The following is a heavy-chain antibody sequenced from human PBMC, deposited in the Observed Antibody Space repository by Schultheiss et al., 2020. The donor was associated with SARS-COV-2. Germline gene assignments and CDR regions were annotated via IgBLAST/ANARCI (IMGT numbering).Heavy chain of an antibody. CDR3: ARGTTVTAVGY. J-gene: IGHJ4*02. CDR2: ISSNGGST. D-gene: IGHD2-21*02. CDR1: GFTFSSYW. Sequence: GGSLRLSCAASGFTFSSYWMHWVRQAPGKGLEYVSAISSNGGSTYYADSVKGRFTISRDNSKNTLYLQMNSLRAEDTAVYYCARGTTVTAVGYWGQGTLVTVSS. V-gene: IGHV3-64*04.